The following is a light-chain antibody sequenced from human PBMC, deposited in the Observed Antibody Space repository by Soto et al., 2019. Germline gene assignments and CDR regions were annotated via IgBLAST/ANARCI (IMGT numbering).Light chain of an antibody. J-gene: IGLJ1*01. V-gene: IGLV2-14*01. Sequence: QSALTQPASVSGSPGQSITISCTGTSSDVGGYNYVSWYQQQPGKAPKLMIYEVSNRPSGVSNRVSGSKSGNTASLTISGLQAEDEADYYCSSYTRSSTLVFGTGTKVTVL. CDR2: EVS. CDR1: SSDVGGYNY. CDR3: SSYTRSSTLV.